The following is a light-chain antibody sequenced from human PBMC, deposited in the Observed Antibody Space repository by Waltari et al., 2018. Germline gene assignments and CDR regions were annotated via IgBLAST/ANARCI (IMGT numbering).Light chain of an antibody. CDR1: QGISIW. CDR2: AAS. J-gene: IGKJ4*01. Sequence: DIQMTQSPSSVSASVGDTVTITCRASQGISIWLAWYQQKAGRTPKLLIYAASSLESGVPSRFSGSGSGTDFTLTITSLQPEDFATYYCQQAYYFPFTFGGGTKVEI. CDR3: QQAYYFPFT. V-gene: IGKV1D-12*01.